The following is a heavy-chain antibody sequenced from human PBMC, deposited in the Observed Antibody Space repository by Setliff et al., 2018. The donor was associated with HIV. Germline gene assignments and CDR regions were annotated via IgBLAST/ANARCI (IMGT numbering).Heavy chain of an antibody. CDR1: GFSFSNYW. D-gene: IGHD3-10*01. J-gene: IGHJ5*01. Sequence: GGSLRLSCAASGFSFSNYWMHWVRQAPGKGLVWVSQINSAGNSPTYADSVQGRFTISRDNAKNMLYLQMNSLRVDETAVYYCAREGGSGGGWFDSWGQGTLVTVSS. CDR3: AREGGSGGGWFDS. CDR2: INSAGNSP. V-gene: IGHV3-74*01.